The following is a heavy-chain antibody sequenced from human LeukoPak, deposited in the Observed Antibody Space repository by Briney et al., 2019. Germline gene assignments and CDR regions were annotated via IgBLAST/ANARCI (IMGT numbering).Heavy chain of an antibody. CDR2: INYNGGST. Sequence: GGSLRLSCAASGFSFDDYGMNWVRQAPGKGLEWVSGINYNGGSTGYADSVKGRFTISRDNAKNSLYLQMNSLRAEDTAVYYCARDLSRTTFDPWGQGTLVTVSS. CDR1: GFSFDDYG. J-gene: IGHJ5*02. CDR3: ARDLSRTTFDP. V-gene: IGHV3-20*04. D-gene: IGHD2/OR15-2a*01.